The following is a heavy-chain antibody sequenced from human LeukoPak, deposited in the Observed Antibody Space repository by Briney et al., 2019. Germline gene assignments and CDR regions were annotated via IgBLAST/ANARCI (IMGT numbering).Heavy chain of an antibody. CDR3: VNGPDAFDI. Sequence: SETLSLTRTVSGQSISSGYYWGWTRQPPGKGLEWIGTIYHSGSTYYNPSLKSRVTISVDTSKNQFSLKLSPVTAADTAVYYCVNGPDAFDIWGQGTLVIVSS. CDR2: IYHSGST. J-gene: IGHJ3*02. V-gene: IGHV4-38-2*02. CDR1: GQSISSGYY.